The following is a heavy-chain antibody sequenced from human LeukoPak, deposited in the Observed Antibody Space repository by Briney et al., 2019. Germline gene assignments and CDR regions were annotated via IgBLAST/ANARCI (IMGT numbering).Heavy chain of an antibody. V-gene: IGHV4-59*08. CDR1: GGSISSYY. CDR2: IYYSGST. D-gene: IGHD5-12*01. J-gene: IGHJ6*03. CDR3: ARHEGYGARWNERRRHGWKSVDIVATGTGYYMDV. Sequence: SETLSLTCTVSGGSISSYYWSWIRQPPGKGLEWIGYIYYSGSTNYNPSLKSRVTISVDTSKNQFSLKLSSVTAADTAVYYCARHEGYGARWNERRRHGWKSVDIVATGTGYYMDVWGKGTTVTISS.